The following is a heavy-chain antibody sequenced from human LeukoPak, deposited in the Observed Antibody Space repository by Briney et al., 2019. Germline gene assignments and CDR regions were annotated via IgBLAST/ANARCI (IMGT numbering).Heavy chain of an antibody. CDR1: GGTFSSYT. CDR3: ARDYENCGSTSCRLFQH. D-gene: IGHD2-2*01. J-gene: IGHJ1*01. Sequence: SVKVSCKASGGTFSSYTISWVRQAPGQGLEWMGRIIPILGIANYAQKFQGRVTITADKSTSTAYMELSSLRSEDTAVYYCARDYENCGSTSCRLFQHWGQGTLVTVSS. CDR2: IIPILGIA. V-gene: IGHV1-69*02.